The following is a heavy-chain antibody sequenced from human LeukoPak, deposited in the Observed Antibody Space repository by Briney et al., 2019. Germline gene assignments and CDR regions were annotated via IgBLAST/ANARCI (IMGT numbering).Heavy chain of an antibody. CDR1: GYTFTSYG. Sequence: ASVKVSCKASGYTFTSYGISWVRQAPGQGLEWMGWISAYNGNTNYAQKLQGRVTMTTDTSTSTAYMELRSLRSDDTAVYYRARGLASGSYSSGTFDYWGQGTLVTVSS. CDR3: ARGLASGSYSSGTFDY. CDR2: ISAYNGNT. D-gene: IGHD1-26*01. V-gene: IGHV1-18*01. J-gene: IGHJ4*02.